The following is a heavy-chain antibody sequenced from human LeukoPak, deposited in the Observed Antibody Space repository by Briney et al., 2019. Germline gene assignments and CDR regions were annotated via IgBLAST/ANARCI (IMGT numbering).Heavy chain of an antibody. CDR3: AREAVTRNYFDY. Sequence: GGSLRLSCAASGFTFSDYYMSWIRQAPGKGLEWVSYISSSSSYTNYADSVKGRFTISRDNSKNTLYLQMNSLRAEDTAVYCCAREAVTRNYFDYWGQGTLVTVSS. V-gene: IGHV3-11*05. J-gene: IGHJ4*02. CDR1: GFTFSDYY. D-gene: IGHD4-17*01. CDR2: ISSSSSYT.